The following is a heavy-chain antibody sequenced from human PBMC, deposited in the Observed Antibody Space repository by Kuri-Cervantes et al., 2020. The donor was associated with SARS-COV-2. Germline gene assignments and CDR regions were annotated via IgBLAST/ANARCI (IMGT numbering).Heavy chain of an antibody. D-gene: IGHD5-18*01. CDR3: ARSGYSYGPETQGAFDI. Sequence: GGSLRLSCAASGFTFSSYSMNWTRQAPGKGLEWVSYISSSGSTIYYADSVKGRFTISRDNAKNSLYLQMNSLRAEDTAVYYCARSGYSYGPETQGAFDIWGQGTMVTVSS. V-gene: IGHV3-48*04. CDR1: GFTFSSYS. J-gene: IGHJ3*02. CDR2: ISSSGSTI.